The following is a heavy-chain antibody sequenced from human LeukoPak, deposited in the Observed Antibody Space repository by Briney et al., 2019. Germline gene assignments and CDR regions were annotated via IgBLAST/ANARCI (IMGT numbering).Heavy chain of an antibody. CDR2: TRNKANSYTT. CDR1: GFTFSDHY. Sequence: SGGSLRLSCAAPGFTFSDHYMDWVRQAPGKGLEWVGRTRNKANSYTTEYAASVKGRFTISRDDSKNSLYLQMNSLKTEDTAVYYCAGGYDSSGYYLDDYYYYGMDVWGQGTTVTVSS. D-gene: IGHD3-22*01. CDR3: AGGYDSSGYYLDDYYYYGMDV. V-gene: IGHV3-72*01. J-gene: IGHJ6*02.